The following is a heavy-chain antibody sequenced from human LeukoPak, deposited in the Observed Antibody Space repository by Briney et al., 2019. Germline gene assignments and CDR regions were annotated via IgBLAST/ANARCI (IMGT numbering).Heavy chain of an antibody. CDR3: AKDKGRGYSYLDY. J-gene: IGHJ4*02. V-gene: IGHV3-9*01. CDR1: GFTFDDYA. CDR2: ITWNSGSI. Sequence: PGRSLRLSCAASGFTFDDYAIHWVRQAPGKGLEWVSGITWNSGSIVYADSVKGRFTISRDNAKKSLHLQMNSLRAEDTALYYCAKDKGRGYSYLDYCGQGTLVTISS. D-gene: IGHD5-18*01.